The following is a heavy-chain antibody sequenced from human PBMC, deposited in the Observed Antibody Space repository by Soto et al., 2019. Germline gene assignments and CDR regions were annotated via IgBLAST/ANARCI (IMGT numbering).Heavy chain of an antibody. CDR2: SRDKVHSHTT. Sequence: EVQLAESGGGLVQPGGSLRLSCAASGFTFSDHYMDWVRQAPGKGLEWVGRSRDKVHSHTTEYAASVKGRFTISRGDSENSLYLQMNSLKTEDTAVYYCARGEVSTVYFDYWGQGTLVTVSS. CDR1: GFTFSDHY. J-gene: IGHJ4*02. D-gene: IGHD5-12*01. V-gene: IGHV3-72*01. CDR3: ARGEVSTVYFDY.